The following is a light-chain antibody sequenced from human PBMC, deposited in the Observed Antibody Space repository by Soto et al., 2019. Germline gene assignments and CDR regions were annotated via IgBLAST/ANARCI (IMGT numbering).Light chain of an antibody. V-gene: IGLV2-11*01. Sequence: QSVLTQPRSVSGSPGQSVTISCIGSASDVGGFDYVSWYQQHPGEAPKLIIFDVNKRPSGVPDRFSGSKSGDTASLTISGLQAEDEAEYFCCSYAGSYTFVVFGGGTKLTVL. CDR1: ASDVGGFDY. CDR2: DVN. CDR3: CSYAGSYTFVV. J-gene: IGLJ2*01.